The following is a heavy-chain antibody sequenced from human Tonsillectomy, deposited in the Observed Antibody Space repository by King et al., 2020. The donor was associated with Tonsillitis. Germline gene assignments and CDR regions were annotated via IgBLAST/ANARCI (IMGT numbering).Heavy chain of an antibody. CDR3: ARTGFWSGYYTFHFDY. CDR1: GFSLSNTKVG. D-gene: IGHD3-3*01. J-gene: IGHJ4*02. Sequence: TLKESGPVLVKPTETLTLTCTVSGFSLSNTKVGVSWIRQPPGKALEWLAHIFSNDETSYSTSLKSRLTISKDTSKSQVILTMTNMDPVDTATYFCARTGFWSGYYTFHFDYWGQGTLVTVSS. CDR2: IFSNDET. V-gene: IGHV2-26*01.